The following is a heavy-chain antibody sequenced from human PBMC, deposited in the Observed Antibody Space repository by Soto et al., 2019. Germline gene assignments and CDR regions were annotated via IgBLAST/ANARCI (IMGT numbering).Heavy chain of an antibody. CDR3: AGIREDVYYGMDV. CDR1: GFHICCSC. J-gene: IGHJ6*04. Sequence: SDTLSARSSVSGFHICCSCCSWIRHSPGKGLEWLGYVYYTGSTNYSPSLRSRVSISVDTSKNEFSLRLNSVPAADTAVYYCAGIREDVYYGMDVWGEGTGVNVSS. V-gene: IGHV4-59*12. D-gene: IGHD2-21*01. CDR2: VYYTGST.